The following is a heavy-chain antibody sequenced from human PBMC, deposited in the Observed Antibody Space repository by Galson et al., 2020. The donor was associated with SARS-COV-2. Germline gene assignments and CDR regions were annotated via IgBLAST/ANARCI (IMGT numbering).Heavy chain of an antibody. CDR1: GLIFKTYA. CDR2: VSHDGSRE. D-gene: IGHD3-16*01. J-gene: IGHJ6*02. Sequence: GGSLRLSCAVSGLIFKTYAMHWVRQAPGKGLEWVAFVSHDGSREFHKDSLKGRFTISRDNSNQILYLQMSNLTPEYSGIYFCGQDTGGLNTDFFCYGGDVWGQGATVTV. V-gene: IGHV3-30*02. CDR3: GQDTGGLNTDFFCYGGDV.